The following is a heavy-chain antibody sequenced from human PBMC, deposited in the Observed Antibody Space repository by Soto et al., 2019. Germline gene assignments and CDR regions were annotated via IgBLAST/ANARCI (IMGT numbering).Heavy chain of an antibody. J-gene: IGHJ4*02. V-gene: IGHV3-30*03. CDR3: ATEHDCSSTSCYGILFDY. D-gene: IGHD2-2*01. CDR1: GFTFSSYG. CDR2: ISYDGSNK. Sequence: HPGGSLRLSCAASGFTFSSYGMHWVRQAPGKGLEWVAVISYDGSNKYYADSVKGRFTISRDNSKNTLYLQMNSLRAEDTAVYYCATEHDCSSTSCYGILFDYWGQGTLVTVSS.